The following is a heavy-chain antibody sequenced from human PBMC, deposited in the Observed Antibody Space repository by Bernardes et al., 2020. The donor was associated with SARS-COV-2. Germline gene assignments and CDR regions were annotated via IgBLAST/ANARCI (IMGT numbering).Heavy chain of an antibody. CDR2: IDWDDDK. CDR1: GFSLSTSGMR. Sequence: SGPTLVKPTQTLTLTCTFSGFSLSTSGMRVSWIRQPPGKALEWLARIDWDDDKFYSTSLKTRLTISKDTSKNQVVLTMTNMDTVDTATYYCARGVSDYDGMDVWGQGTTVTVSS. D-gene: IGHD3-22*01. CDR3: ARGVSDYDGMDV. J-gene: IGHJ6*02. V-gene: IGHV2-70*04.